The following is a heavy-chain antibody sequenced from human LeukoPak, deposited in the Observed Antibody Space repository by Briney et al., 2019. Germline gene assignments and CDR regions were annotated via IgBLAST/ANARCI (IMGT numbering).Heavy chain of an antibody. D-gene: IGHD2-2*01. CDR2: IIPILGIA. J-gene: IGHJ3*02. CDR1: GGTFSSYT. CDR3: ASLGYCSSTSCYAFDI. V-gene: IGHV1-69*02. Sequence: ASVKVSCKASGGTFSSYTISWVRQDPGQGLEWMGRIIPILGIANYAQKFQGRVTITADKSTSTAYMELSSLRSEDTAVYYCASLGYCSSTSCYAFDIWGQGTMVTVSS.